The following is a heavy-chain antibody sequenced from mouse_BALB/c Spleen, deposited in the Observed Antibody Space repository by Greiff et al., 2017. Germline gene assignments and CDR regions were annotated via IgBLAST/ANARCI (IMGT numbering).Heavy chain of an antibody. CDR1: GFNIKDTY. CDR3: ARGTTVVAPFDY. J-gene: IGHJ2*01. V-gene: IGHV14-3*02. Sequence: VQLQQSGAELVKPGASVKLSCTASGFNIKDTYMHWVKQRPEQGLEWIGRIDPANGNTKYDPKFQGKATITADTSSNTAYLQLSSLTSEDTAVYYCARGTTVVAPFDYWGQGTTLTVSS. D-gene: IGHD1-1*01. CDR2: IDPANGNT.